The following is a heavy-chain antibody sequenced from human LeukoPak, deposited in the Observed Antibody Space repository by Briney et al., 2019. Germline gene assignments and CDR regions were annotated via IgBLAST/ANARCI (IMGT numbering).Heavy chain of an antibody. CDR1: GGSISSSSYY. Sequence: PSETLSLTCTVSGGSISSSSYYWVWIRQPPGKGLEWIGSIYYSGSTYYNPSLKSRVTISVDTSKNQFSLKLSSVTAADTAVYYCARTYYYDSSGYSFGYWGQGTLVTVSS. CDR3: ARTYYYDSSGYSFGY. V-gene: IGHV4-39*01. D-gene: IGHD3-22*01. J-gene: IGHJ4*02. CDR2: IYYSGST.